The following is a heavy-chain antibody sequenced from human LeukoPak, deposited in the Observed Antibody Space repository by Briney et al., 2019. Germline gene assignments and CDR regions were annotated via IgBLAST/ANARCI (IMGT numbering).Heavy chain of an antibody. CDR2: INQDGSEK. Sequence: GGSLRLSCAASGFTFSSHWVSWVRQAPGKGLECVASINQDGSEKYSMDSVKGRFTISRDNAKNSLYLQMNSLRGEDTAIYYCARDHVVRGLVWDYWGQGALVTVSS. D-gene: IGHD3-10*01. J-gene: IGHJ4*02. CDR1: GFTFSSHW. CDR3: ARDHVVRGLVWDY. V-gene: IGHV3-7*05.